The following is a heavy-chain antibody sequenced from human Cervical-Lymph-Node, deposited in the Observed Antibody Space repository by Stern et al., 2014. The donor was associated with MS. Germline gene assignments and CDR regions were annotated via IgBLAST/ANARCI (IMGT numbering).Heavy chain of an antibody. Sequence: QVQLVQSGPEVRQPGASVRVSCKASGYTFTTPNYGIAWVREAPGRGLEWMGWISSYNGNTVYAQKLQDRVTMTTDTSTSTAYMELRSLRSDDTAFYYCARERLRDFNVYHFDSWGQGTLVTVSS. CDR2: ISSYNGNT. V-gene: IGHV1-18*01. CDR3: ARERLRDFNVYHFDS. D-gene: IGHD5/OR15-5a*01. CDR1: GYTFTTPNYG. J-gene: IGHJ4*02.